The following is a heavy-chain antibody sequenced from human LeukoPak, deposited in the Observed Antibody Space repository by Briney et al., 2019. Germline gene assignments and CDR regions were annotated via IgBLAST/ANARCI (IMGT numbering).Heavy chain of an antibody. Sequence: GGSLRLSCAASGFTFSSYSMNWVRQAPGKGLEWVSSISSSSSYIYYADSVKGRFTISRDNAKNSLYLQMNSLRAEDTAVYSCARVNYYDSRGYYFDYWGQGTLVTVSS. V-gene: IGHV3-21*01. CDR1: GFTFSSYS. CDR2: ISSSSSYI. CDR3: ARVNYYDSRGYYFDY. D-gene: IGHD3-22*01. J-gene: IGHJ4*02.